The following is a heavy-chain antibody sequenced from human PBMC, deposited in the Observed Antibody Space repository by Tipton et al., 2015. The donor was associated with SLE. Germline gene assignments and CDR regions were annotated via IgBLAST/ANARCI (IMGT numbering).Heavy chain of an antibody. V-gene: IGHV4-39*07. J-gene: IGHJ3*01. Sequence: TLSLTCTVSGGSVSSSSKYWAWIRQPPGKGLEWIGGIYYTGTTTYYNSFLKSRVTMSVDTSKNQFSLRLTSVIAADTAVYFCARIIAGHGDAFDVWGQGTMVTVSS. CDR3: ARIIAGHGDAFDV. CDR2: IYYTGTTT. CDR1: GGSVSSSSKY.